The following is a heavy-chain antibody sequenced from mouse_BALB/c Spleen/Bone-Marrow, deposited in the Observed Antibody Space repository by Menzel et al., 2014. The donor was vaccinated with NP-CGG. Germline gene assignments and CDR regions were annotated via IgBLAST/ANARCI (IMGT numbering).Heavy chain of an antibody. D-gene: IGHD2-12*01. Sequence: QVQLQQSGAEPVKPGASVKLSCKASGYTFSSDYMYWVKQRPGQGLEWIGEINPSNGGTNFNEKFKSKATLTVDKSSSTAYMQLSSLTSEDSAVYYCTRSRRAMDYWGQGTSVTVSS. CDR2: INPSNGGT. V-gene: IGHV1S81*02. J-gene: IGHJ4*01. CDR1: GYTFSSDY. CDR3: TRSRRAMDY.